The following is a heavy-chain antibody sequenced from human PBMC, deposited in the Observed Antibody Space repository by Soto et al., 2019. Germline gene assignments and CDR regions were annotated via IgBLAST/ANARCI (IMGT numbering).Heavy chain of an antibody. CDR2: IYHSGTT. J-gene: IGHJ6*02. CDR3: AAGGGATDVAYFFYYGLNV. Sequence: QVQLQESGPGVVKPSGTLSLTCAVSGGSISSSTWWTWVRQSPGQGLEWIGEIYHSGTTNYNPSLKSRTSITLDKSKNNFSLKLTSVTAADPAVYYCAAGGGATDVAYFFYYGLNVWGPGTKDTVSS. CDR1: GGSISSSTW. D-gene: IGHD1-26*01. V-gene: IGHV4-4*02.